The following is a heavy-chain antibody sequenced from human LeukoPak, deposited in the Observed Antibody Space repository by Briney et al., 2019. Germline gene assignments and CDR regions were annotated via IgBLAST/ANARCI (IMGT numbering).Heavy chain of an antibody. V-gene: IGHV4-34*01. CDR1: GGSFSGYY. J-gene: IGHJ5*02. Sequence: SETLSLTCAVYGGSFSGYYWSWIRQPPGKGLEWIGEINHSGSTNNNPSLKSRVTISVDTSKNQFSLKLSSVTAADTAVYYCARGGSSWDIVVVVAADNWFDLWGQGTLVTVSS. D-gene: IGHD2-15*01. CDR2: INHSGST. CDR3: ARGGSSWDIVVVVAADNWFDL.